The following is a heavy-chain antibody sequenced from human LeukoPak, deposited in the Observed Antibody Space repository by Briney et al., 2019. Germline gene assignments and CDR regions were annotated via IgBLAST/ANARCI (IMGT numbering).Heavy chain of an antibody. CDR1: GDTLTALS. J-gene: IGHJ4*02. D-gene: IGHD2-2*01. CDR2: FHPEDGET. V-gene: IGHV1-24*01. Sequence: ASVKVSCMVSGDTLTALSMHWVRQAPGKGLEWMGGFHPEDGETIYAQKFQGRVTMTEDTSTDTAYMELSSLRSDDTAVYYCTTGKIYYSTTSCSDDYWGQGTLVTVSS. CDR3: TTGKIYYSTTSCSDDY.